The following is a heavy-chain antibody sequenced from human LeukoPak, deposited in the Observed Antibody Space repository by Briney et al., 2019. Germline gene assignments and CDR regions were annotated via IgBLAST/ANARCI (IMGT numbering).Heavy chain of an antibody. CDR1: GGSISSGGYS. CDR3: ARNFDL. J-gene: IGHJ2*01. V-gene: IGHV4-61*08. CDR2: IYYSGST. Sequence: SETLSLTCAVSGGSISSGGYSWSWIRQPPGKGLEWIGYIYYSGSTNYNPSLKSRVTISVDTSKNQFSLKLSSVTAADTAVYYCARNFDLWGRGTLVTVSS.